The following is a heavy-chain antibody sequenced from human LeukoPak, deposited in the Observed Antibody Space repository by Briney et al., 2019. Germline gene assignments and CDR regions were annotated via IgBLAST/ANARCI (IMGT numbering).Heavy chain of an antibody. D-gene: IGHD5-18*01. V-gene: IGHV3-7*05. CDR1: GFNFCRYW. Sequence: GSLSRFCGASGFNFCRYWMRWVRQAPGKGLEWVAKIKEDGNESHFVHSVRGRFTISRDNSKNSLYLHMDSLRAEDTAVYYCARGGYMYEKWGQGSLVTVSS. CDR2: IKEDGNES. J-gene: IGHJ4*02. CDR3: ARGGYMYEK.